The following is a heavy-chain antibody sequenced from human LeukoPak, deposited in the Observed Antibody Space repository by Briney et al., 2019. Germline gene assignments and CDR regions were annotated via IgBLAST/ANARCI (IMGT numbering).Heavy chain of an antibody. CDR2: IDGSGSTI. Sequence: PGGSLRLSCAASGFTFSSYEMNWVRQAPGEGLEWVSYIDGSGSTIYYADSVKGRFTISRDNAKNSLYLQMNSLRAEDTAVYYCARDEVGVGMDVWGQGTTVTVSS. V-gene: IGHV3-48*03. CDR3: ARDEVGVGMDV. D-gene: IGHD3-10*01. CDR1: GFTFSSYE. J-gene: IGHJ6*02.